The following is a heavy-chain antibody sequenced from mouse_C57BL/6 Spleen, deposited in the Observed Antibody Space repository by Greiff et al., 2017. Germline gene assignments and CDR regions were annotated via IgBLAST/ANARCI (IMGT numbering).Heavy chain of an antibody. J-gene: IGHJ3*01. D-gene: IGHD2-5*01. CDR2: IYPRDGST. V-gene: IGHV1-85*01. CDR3: ARSPYSNYSAWFAY. Sequence: VQLQQSGPELVKPGASVKLSCKASGYTFTSYDINWVKQRPGQGLEWIGWIYPRDGSTTYNEKFKGKATLTVDTSSSTAYMELHSLTSEDSAVYFCARSPYSNYSAWFAYWGQGTLVTVSA. CDR1: GYTFTSYD.